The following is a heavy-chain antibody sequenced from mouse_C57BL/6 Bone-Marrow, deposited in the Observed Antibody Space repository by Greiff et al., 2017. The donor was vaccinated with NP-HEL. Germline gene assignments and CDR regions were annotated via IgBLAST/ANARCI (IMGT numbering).Heavy chain of an antibody. CDR3: ARAYYSSYFDY. CDR1: GYTFTSYG. V-gene: IGHV1-81*01. CDR2: IYPRSGNT. Sequence: QVQLQQSGAELARPGASVKLSCKASGYTFTSYGISWVKQRPGQGLEWIGEIYPRSGNTYYNEKFKGKATLTADKSSSTAYMELRSLTSEDSAVYFCARAYYSSYFDYWGQGTTLTVSA. D-gene: IGHD2-5*01. J-gene: IGHJ2*01.